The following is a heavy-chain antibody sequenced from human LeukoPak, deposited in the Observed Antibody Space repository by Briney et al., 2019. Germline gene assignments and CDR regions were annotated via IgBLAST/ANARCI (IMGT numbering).Heavy chain of an antibody. CDR3: ARLGDYGDHDAFDI. CDR1: GYRFTSYW. D-gene: IGHD4-17*01. J-gene: IGHJ3*02. V-gene: IGHV5-10-1*01. CDR2: IDPSDSYT. Sequence: GESLKISCKGSGYRFTSYWISWVRQMPGKGLECMGRIDPSDSYTNYSPPFQGHVTISADKSISTAYLQWSSLKASDTAMYYCARLGDYGDHDAFDIWGQGTMVTVTS.